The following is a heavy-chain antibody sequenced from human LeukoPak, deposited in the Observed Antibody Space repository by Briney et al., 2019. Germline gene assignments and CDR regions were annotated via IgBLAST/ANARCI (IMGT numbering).Heavy chain of an antibody. Sequence: GGSLRLSCAASGFTFSSYAMSWVRQAPGKGLEWVSAISGSGGSTYYADSVKGRFTISRDNSKNTLYLQMNSLRAEDTAVYYCAKDRSKYCSSTSCFYYYYYGMDVWGQGTTVTVSS. V-gene: IGHV3-23*01. CDR1: GFTFSSYA. J-gene: IGHJ6*02. CDR2: ISGSGGST. D-gene: IGHD2-2*01. CDR3: AKDRSKYCSSTSCFYYYYYGMDV.